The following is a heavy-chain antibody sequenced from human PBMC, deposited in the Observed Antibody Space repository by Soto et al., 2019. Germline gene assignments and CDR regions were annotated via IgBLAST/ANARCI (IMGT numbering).Heavy chain of an antibody. J-gene: IGHJ4*02. V-gene: IGHV4-59*12. CDR1: GGSISSYY. CDR3: ARGAIFGVVIIYFDY. D-gene: IGHD3-3*01. Sequence: SETLSLTCTVSGGSISSYYWSWIRQPPGKGLEWIGYIYYSGNTYYNPSLKSRVTISVDTSQNQFSLKLNSVTAADTAVYYCARGAIFGVVIIYFDYWGQGTLVTVSS. CDR2: IYYSGNT.